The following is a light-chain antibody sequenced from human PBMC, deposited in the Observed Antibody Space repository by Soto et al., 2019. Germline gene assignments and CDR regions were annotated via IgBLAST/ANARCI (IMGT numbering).Light chain of an antibody. CDR1: QGISSY. Sequence: DIQLTQSPSFLSASVGDRVTITCRASQGISSYLAWYQQKPGKAPKLLIYAASTLQSGVPSRFSGSGSGTEFTLTLSSLQPEDFATYYCHQLNSYPITFGQGTRLEIK. V-gene: IGKV1-9*01. J-gene: IGKJ5*01. CDR3: HQLNSYPIT. CDR2: AAS.